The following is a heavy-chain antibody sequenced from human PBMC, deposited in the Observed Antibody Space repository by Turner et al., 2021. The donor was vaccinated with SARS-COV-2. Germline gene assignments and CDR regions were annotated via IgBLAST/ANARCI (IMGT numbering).Heavy chain of an antibody. D-gene: IGHD4-17*01. J-gene: IGHJ4*02. CDR3: ARDYGGNSNYFDY. Sequence: QVQLQESGPGLVKPSQTLSLTCTVSGGSISIGGYYWSWIRQHQGKGLEWIGYIYYSGSTYYNPSLKSRVTISVDTSKNQFSLKLSSVTAADTAVYYCARDYGGNSNYFDYWGQGTLVTVSS. CDR2: IYYSGST. V-gene: IGHV4-31*03. CDR1: GGSISIGGYY.